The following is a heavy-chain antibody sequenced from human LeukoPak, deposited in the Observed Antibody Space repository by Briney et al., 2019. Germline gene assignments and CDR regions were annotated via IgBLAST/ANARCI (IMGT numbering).Heavy chain of an antibody. CDR2: FFYSGST. Sequence: PSETLSLTCSVSGGSISSSTYYWGWLRQPPGRGLEWIGSFFYSGSTYYSPSLKSRVTISVDTSKNQFSLKLNSVTAADTAVYYCARQLGTVTTTSFDYWGQGTLVTVSS. J-gene: IGHJ4*02. D-gene: IGHD4-17*01. V-gene: IGHV4-39*01. CDR3: ARQLGTVTTTSFDY. CDR1: GGSISSSTYY.